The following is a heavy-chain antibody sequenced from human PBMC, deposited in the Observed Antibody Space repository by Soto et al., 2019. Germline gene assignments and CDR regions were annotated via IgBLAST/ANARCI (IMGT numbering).Heavy chain of an antibody. D-gene: IGHD3-10*01. V-gene: IGHV4-59*08. J-gene: IGHJ6*02. Sequence: QVQLQESGPGLVKPSETLSLTCTISGGPMNNYYCSWFRQPRGQGLEWIGYMGYNGFTRYNPSLRSRVAISLETAKNQFSLNLSSVTAADTALYYCARQGFGELHGLVDVWGQGITVTVSS. CDR3: ARQGFGELHGLVDV. CDR2: MGYNGFT. CDR1: GGPMNNYY.